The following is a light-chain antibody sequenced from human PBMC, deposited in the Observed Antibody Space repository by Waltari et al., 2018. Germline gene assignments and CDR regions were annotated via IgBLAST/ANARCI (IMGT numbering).Light chain of an antibody. V-gene: IGLV2-11*01. Sequence: QSALTQPRSVSGSPGQSVTISCTGSSSDVGAYYRLSWYQQPADGVPRLIIFDVHKRPSGVPDRFTGSKSGNTASLAISGLQVEDEGDYYCCSHRQPYTFLFGGGTKLTVL. CDR3: CSHRQPYTFL. CDR2: DVH. J-gene: IGLJ2*01. CDR1: SSDVGAYYR.